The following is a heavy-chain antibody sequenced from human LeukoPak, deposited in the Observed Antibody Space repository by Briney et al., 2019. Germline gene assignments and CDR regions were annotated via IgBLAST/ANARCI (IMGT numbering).Heavy chain of an antibody. CDR2: LNAYNGNT. Sequence: ASVKVSCKASGYTFTSYGISWVRQAPGQGLEWMGWLNAYNGNTNYAQKLQGRVTMTTDTSTSTAYMELRSLRSDDTAVYYCARNYDFWSGSLPFDYWGQGTLVTVSS. V-gene: IGHV1-18*01. J-gene: IGHJ4*02. D-gene: IGHD3-3*01. CDR1: GYTFTSYG. CDR3: ARNYDFWSGSLPFDY.